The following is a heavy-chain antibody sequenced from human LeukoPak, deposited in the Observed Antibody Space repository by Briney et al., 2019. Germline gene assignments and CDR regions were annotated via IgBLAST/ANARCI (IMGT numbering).Heavy chain of an antibody. CDR3: ARSRDVVVPAALPYYYYYYGMDV. J-gene: IGHJ6*04. CDR2: IIPIFGTA. Sequence: GSSVNVSCKASGGTFSSYAISCVRQAPGQGLEWMGGIIPIFGTANYAQKFQGRVTITADECTSTAYMELSSLRSEDTAVYYCARSRDVVVPAALPYYYYYYGMDVWGKGTTVTVSS. D-gene: IGHD2-2*01. V-gene: IGHV1-69*01. CDR1: GGTFSSYA.